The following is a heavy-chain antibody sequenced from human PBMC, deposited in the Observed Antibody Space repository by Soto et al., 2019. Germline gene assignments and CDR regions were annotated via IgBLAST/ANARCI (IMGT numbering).Heavy chain of an antibody. CDR2: IYSGGST. Sequence: GGSLRLSCAASGFTVSSNYMSWVRQAPGKGLEWVSVIYSGGSTYYADSVKGRFTISRDNSKNTLYLQMNSLRAEDTAVYYCARDLSGTRGVDYWGQGTLVTVS. J-gene: IGHJ4*02. D-gene: IGHD3-10*01. CDR3: ARDLSGTRGVDY. CDR1: GFTVSSNY. V-gene: IGHV3-53*01.